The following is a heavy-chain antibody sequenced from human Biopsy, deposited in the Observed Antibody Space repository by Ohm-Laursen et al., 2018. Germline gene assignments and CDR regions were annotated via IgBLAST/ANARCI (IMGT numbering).Heavy chain of an antibody. CDR1: GGSFSTYG. V-gene: IGHV1-69*06. D-gene: IGHD3-9*01. CDR2: NIPILGTG. CDR3: ATKLTGYFHH. J-gene: IGHJ1*01. Sequence: SSVKVSCKASGGSFSTYGVNWVRQAPGQGLEWLGGNIPILGTGNYAQKFQDRVTVAADTSTSTATMELRSLRSDDTAVYYCATKLTGYFHHWGQGTLVIVSS.